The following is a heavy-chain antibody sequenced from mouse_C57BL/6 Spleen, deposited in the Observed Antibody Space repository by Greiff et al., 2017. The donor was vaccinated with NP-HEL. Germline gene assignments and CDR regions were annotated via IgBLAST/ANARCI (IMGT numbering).Heavy chain of an antibody. Sequence: QVQLKESGPGLVAPSQSLPITCTVSGFSLTSYGVHWVRQPPGKGLEWLVVIWSDGSTTYNSALKSRLSISKDNSKSQVFLKMNSLQTDDTAMYYCARHYDYDEGAMDYWGQGTSVTVSS. V-gene: IGHV2-6-1*01. CDR1: GFSLTSYG. D-gene: IGHD2-4*01. CDR3: ARHYDYDEGAMDY. J-gene: IGHJ4*01. CDR2: IWSDGST.